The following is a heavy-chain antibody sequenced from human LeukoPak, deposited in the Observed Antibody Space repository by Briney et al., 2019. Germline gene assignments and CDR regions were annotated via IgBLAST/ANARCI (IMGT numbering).Heavy chain of an antibody. D-gene: IGHD2-2*02. CDR1: GGSISNYY. CDR3: ARGVSAGEDSVVVPAAIGWFDP. Sequence: PSETLSLTCTVSGGSISNYYWNWIRQSPGRELEWIGYIYNSGSTNYNPSLKSRVTISVDTSKNQFSLKLSSVTAADTAVYYCARGVSAGEDSVVVPAAIGWFDPWGQGTLVTVSS. V-gene: IGHV4-59*12. CDR2: IYNSGST. J-gene: IGHJ5*02.